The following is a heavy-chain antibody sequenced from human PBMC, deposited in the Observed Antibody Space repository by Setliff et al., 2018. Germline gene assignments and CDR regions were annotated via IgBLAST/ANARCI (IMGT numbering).Heavy chain of an antibody. J-gene: IGHJ6*02. Sequence: SETLSLTCTVSGGSINNSYYWSWIRQPAGKGLEWIGRISTSGNTNYNPSLKSRVTVSLDTSKNQFSLKLTSMTAADTAVYYCARDQWVRSPPLYFSYSMDVWGQGTTVTVSS. CDR1: GGSINNSYY. D-gene: IGHD5-12*01. CDR3: ARDQWVRSPPLYFSYSMDV. V-gene: IGHV4-4*07. CDR2: ISTSGNT.